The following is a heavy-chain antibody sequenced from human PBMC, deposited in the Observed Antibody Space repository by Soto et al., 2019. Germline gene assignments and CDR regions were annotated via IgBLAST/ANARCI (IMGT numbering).Heavy chain of an antibody. V-gene: IGHV3-30-3*01. CDR2: ISYDGNTK. Sequence: QVQLVESGGGVVQPGRSLRLSCAASGFIFSGYAMHWVRQAPGKGLEWVAVISYDGNTKYYADSVKGRFTVSRDNSKTSLYVQLDNLSAEDTARYYCAKGTSAYEIDFWRQRTLVTVSS. CDR3: AKGTSAYEIDF. D-gene: IGHD3-3*01. CDR1: GFIFSGYA. J-gene: IGHJ4*02.